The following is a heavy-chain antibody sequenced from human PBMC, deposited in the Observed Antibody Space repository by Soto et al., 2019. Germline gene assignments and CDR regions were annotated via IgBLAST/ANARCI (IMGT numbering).Heavy chain of an antibody. CDR2: IIPILGIA. CDR1: GGTFSSYA. CDR3: ARDRTWHYDILTGPEYFQH. J-gene: IGHJ1*01. V-gene: IGHV1-69*04. Sequence: ASVKVSCKASGGTFSSYAISWVRQAPGQGLEWMGRIIPILGIANYAQKFQGRVTITADKSTSTAYMELSSLRSEDTAVYYCARDRTWHYDILTGPEYFQHWGQGTLVTVSS. D-gene: IGHD3-9*01.